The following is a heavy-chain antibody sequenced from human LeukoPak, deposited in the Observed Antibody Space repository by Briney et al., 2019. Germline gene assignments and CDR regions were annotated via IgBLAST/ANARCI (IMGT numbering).Heavy chain of an antibody. CDR1: GGSISSSSYY. CDR3: ARNDDDYAVDY. D-gene: IGHD4-17*01. CDR2: IYYSGST. V-gene: IGHV4-39*01. Sequence: SETLSLTCTVSGGSISSSSYYWGWIRQPPGKGLEWIGSIYYSGSTYYNPSLKSRVTISVDTSKNQFSLKLSSVTAADTAVYYCARNDDDYAVDYWGQGTLVTVSS. J-gene: IGHJ4*02.